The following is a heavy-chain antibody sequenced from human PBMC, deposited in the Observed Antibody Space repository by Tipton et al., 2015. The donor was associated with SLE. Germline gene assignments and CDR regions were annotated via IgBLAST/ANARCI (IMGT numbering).Heavy chain of an antibody. CDR1: TYSISTGYY. CDR2: FYHSGDT. Sequence: TLSLTCTVSTYSISTGYYWGWVRQPPGKGLEWIGSFYHSGDTYYNPSLKSRVTMSLDTSKTQFSLKLSSVTAADTAVYYCARHIDSGNYYSALDYWGQGTLVIVSS. CDR3: ARHIDSGNYYSALDY. D-gene: IGHD3-10*01. V-gene: IGHV4-38-2*02. J-gene: IGHJ4*02.